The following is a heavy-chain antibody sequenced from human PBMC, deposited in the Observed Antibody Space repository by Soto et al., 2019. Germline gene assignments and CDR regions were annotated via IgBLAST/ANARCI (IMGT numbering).Heavy chain of an antibody. D-gene: IGHD2-2*01. V-gene: IGHV3-30*03. CDR2: ISYAGSNK. CDR1: GFTFTSYG. J-gene: IGHJ5*02. CDR3: ARDNCISTSCYRLYNWFDP. Sequence: QVHMVESGGGVVQPGRSLRLSCAASGFTFTSYGMHWVRQAPGKGLEWVAVISYAGSNKYYADSVKGRFTISRDNSKNTLYLQMNSLRAADTAVYYCARDNCISTSCYRLYNWFDPWGQGTLVTVSS.